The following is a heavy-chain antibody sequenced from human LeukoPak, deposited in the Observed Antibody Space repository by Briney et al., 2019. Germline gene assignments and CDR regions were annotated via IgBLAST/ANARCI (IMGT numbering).Heavy chain of an antibody. CDR1: GGSISSRSYY. CDR2: IYYSGST. D-gene: IGHD2-21*02. CDR3: ARLQGWGPSPRGFPDY. J-gene: IGHJ4*02. V-gene: IGHV4-39*01. Sequence: PSETLSLTCTVSGGSISSRSYYWGWIRQPPGKGLEWIGSIYYSGSTYYNPSLKSRVTISVDTSKNQFSLKLSSVTAADTAVYYCARLQGWGPSPRGFPDYWGQGTLVTVSS.